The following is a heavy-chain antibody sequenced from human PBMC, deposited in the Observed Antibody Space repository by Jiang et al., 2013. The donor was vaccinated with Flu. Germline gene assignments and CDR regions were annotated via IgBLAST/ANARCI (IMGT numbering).Heavy chain of an antibody. CDR2: FDPEDGET. D-gene: IGHD2-2*01. CDR1: GYTLTELS. CDR3: ATEGYCSSTSCPGDYYYMDV. J-gene: IGHJ6*03. V-gene: IGHV1-24*01. Sequence: SVKVSCKVSGYTLTELSMHWVRQAPGKGLEWMGGFDPEDGETIYAQKFQGRVTMTEDTSTDTAYMELSSLRSEDTAVYYCATEGYCSSTSCPGDYYYMDVWGKGTTVTVSS.